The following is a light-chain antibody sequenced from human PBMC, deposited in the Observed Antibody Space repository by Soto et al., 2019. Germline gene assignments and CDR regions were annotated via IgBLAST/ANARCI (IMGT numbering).Light chain of an antibody. CDR1: SSDVGGYNY. Sequence: QSALTQPASVSGSPGQSITISCTGTSSDVGGYNYVSWYQQHPGKAPKLMIYDVSNRPSGVSNRFSGSKSGNTASLTICGLQAEDDAYYFCTSSTSSSTLVVFGGGTKLTVL. CDR2: DVS. CDR3: TSSTSSSTLVV. J-gene: IGLJ2*01. V-gene: IGLV2-14*01.